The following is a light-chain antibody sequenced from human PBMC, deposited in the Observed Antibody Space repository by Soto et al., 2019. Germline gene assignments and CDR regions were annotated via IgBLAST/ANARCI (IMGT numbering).Light chain of an antibody. CDR2: KAS. Sequence: DIQMHQSASTQSGSVGARVSITCRASQTISSWLAWYQQKPGKAPKLLIYKASTLKSGVPSRFSGSGSGTEFTLTISSLQPDDFATYYCQQYNSYWTFGQGTKVDI. CDR3: QQYNSYWT. V-gene: IGKV1-5*03. CDR1: QTISSW. J-gene: IGKJ1*01.